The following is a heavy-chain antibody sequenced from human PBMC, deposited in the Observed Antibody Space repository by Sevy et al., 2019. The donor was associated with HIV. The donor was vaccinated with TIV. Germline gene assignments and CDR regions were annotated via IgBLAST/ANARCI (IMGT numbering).Heavy chain of an antibody. D-gene: IGHD3-10*01. CDR2: IFHNGTT. Sequence: SETLSLTCTVSGDSFSSYYWSWIRQTPGKGLEWIRYIFHNGTTNSKPSLRSRVTISVYTSKNQFSLKLRSVTAADTAVYYCARGKVLFDHWGQGILVTVSS. V-gene: IGHV4-59*01. J-gene: IGHJ4*02. CDR3: ARGKVLFDH. CDR1: GDSFSSYY.